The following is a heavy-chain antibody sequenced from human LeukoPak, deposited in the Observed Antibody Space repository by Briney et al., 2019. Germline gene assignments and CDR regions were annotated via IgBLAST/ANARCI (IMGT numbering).Heavy chain of an antibody. D-gene: IGHD3-3*01. V-gene: IGHV1-8*03. CDR1: GYTFTSYD. CDR2: MNPNSGNT. Sequence: ASVKVSCKASGYTFTSYDINWVRQATGQGLEWMGWMNPNSGNTGYAQKFQGRVTITRNTSISTAYMELSSLRSEDTAVYYCARVRFLEWSSGVDAFDIWGQGTMVTVSS. J-gene: IGHJ3*02. CDR3: ARVRFLEWSSGVDAFDI.